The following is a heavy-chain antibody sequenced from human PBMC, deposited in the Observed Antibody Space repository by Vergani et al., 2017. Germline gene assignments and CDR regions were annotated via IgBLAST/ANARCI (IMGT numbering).Heavy chain of an antibody. CDR1: GFPFSGSY. CDR3: TTYNFGASIH. V-gene: IGHV3-15*01. CDR2: IQFRVNGDAT. Sequence: EMQLVESGGGLLKPGESLRLSCAVSGFPFSGSYMTWVRQAPGKGLEWVSRIQFRVNGDATDYAAPVKGRFTISRDGAKETLYLQMNSLKIEDTGVYYYTTYNFGASIHWGRGTLVTVSS. J-gene: IGHJ4*02. D-gene: IGHD1-14*01.